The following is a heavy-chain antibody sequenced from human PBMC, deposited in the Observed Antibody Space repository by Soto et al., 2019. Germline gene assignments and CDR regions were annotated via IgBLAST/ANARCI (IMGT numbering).Heavy chain of an antibody. D-gene: IGHD4-4*01. J-gene: IGHJ4*02. V-gene: IGHV4-39*02. CDR1: DGSMNSDSSY. Sequence: SETLSLTCRVSDGSMNSDSSYWGWIRQPPGKGLKWIGVINHSGSTYHNLSLKGRVTMSVDASRNQFSLKLTSMTAADTAVYYCARELQGLYYFDYWGQGTLVTVSS. CDR3: ARELQGLYYFDY. CDR2: INHSGST.